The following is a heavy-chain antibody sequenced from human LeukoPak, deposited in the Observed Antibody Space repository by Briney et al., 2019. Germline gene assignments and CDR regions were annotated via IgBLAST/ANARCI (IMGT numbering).Heavy chain of an antibody. V-gene: IGHV1-18*01. Sequence: ASVKVSCKASGYTFTSYGISWVRQAPGQGLEWMGWISAYNGNTNYAQKLQGRVTMTTDTSASTAYMELSSLRSEDTAVYYCAREGEGNYGDYRFYYYYGMDVWGQGTTVTVSS. CDR3: AREGEGNYGDYRFYYYYGMDV. CDR2: ISAYNGNT. CDR1: GYTFTSYG. D-gene: IGHD4-17*01. J-gene: IGHJ6*02.